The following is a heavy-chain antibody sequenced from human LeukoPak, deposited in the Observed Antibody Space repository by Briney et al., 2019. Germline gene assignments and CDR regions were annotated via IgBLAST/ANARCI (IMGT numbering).Heavy chain of an antibody. D-gene: IGHD1-1*01. CDR1: GGSFTTNG. CDR2: IIPTVDKP. CDR3: ARPLTLIQNPQYYYDGMEV. V-gene: IGHV1-69*04. J-gene: IGHJ6*01. Sequence: GASVKVSFTPSGGSFTTNGVSWVRQAPGQGLEWMGRIIPTVDKPIYAQNFQGRVTIAADKSTGTAYMELSSLRSEDTAVYYCARPLTLIQNPQYYYDGMEVCGQATTVTVSS.